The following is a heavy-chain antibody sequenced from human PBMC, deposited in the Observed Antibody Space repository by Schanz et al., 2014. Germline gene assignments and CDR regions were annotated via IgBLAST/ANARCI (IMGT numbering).Heavy chain of an antibody. CDR1: GFTISNSA. CDR3: ARGTDWNLHY. Sequence: EVQLVESGGGLVQPGGSLRLSCAASGFTISNSAMHWVRQGTGKGLEWVSTIGYLGDTYYPDSVKGRFTVSRDSGQNSLYLQMNSLRAGDAAVYYCARGTDWNLHYWGQGALVTVSS. D-gene: IGHD1-1*01. CDR2: IGYLGDT. J-gene: IGHJ4*02. V-gene: IGHV3-13*01.